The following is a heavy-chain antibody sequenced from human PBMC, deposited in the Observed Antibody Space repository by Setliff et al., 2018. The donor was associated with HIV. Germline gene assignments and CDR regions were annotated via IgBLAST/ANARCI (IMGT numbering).Heavy chain of an antibody. V-gene: IGHV3-23*03. CDR3: ARVTPTMIRGGPRWFDP. CDR1: GFGFSNFA. D-gene: IGHD3-10*01. J-gene: IGHJ5*02. Sequence: GGSLRLSCAASGFGFSNFAMSWVRQAPGKGLELVSAVYGGGSYTYYVDTVKGRFTISRDNSQNTLYLQMNSLRAEDTAVYYCARVTPTMIRGGPRWFDPWGQGTLVTVSS. CDR2: VYGGGSYT.